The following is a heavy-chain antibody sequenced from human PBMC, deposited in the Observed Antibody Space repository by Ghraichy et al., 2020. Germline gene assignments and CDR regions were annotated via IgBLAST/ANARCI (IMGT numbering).Heavy chain of an antibody. Sequence: GSLSLTCTVSGGSISSSSYCWGWIRQPPGKGLEWIGSICYSGTTYYNPSLKSRVIISVDTSKNHFSLKLTSVTAADTAVYYCAREVVVAAPIYYFDYWGQGTLVTVSS. CDR1: GGSISSSSYC. J-gene: IGHJ4*02. CDR2: ICYSGTT. V-gene: IGHV4-39*02. CDR3: AREVVVAAPIYYFDY. D-gene: IGHD2-15*01.